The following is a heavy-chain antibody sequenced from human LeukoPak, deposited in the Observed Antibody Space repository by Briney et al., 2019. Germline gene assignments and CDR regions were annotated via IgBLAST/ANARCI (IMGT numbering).Heavy chain of an antibody. CDR1: GFTVSTNY. V-gene: IGHV3-53*01. CDR2: IYSDGRT. J-gene: IGHJ4*02. Sequence: GGSLRLSCAASGFTVSTNYMSWVRQAPGKGLEWVSVIYSDGRTYYADSVKGRFTISRDNSKNTLYLQMNSLRDEDTALYYCARVMAAAGSGDYWGQGTLVTVSS. D-gene: IGHD6-13*01. CDR3: ARVMAAAGSGDY.